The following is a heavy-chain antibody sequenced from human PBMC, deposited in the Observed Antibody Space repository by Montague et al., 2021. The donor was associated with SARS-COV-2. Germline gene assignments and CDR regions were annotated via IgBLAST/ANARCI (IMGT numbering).Heavy chain of an antibody. Sequence: CAISGDSVSSNHAAWNWIRQSPSRGLEWLGRTNYRSKWHHDYAASVKSRILIIPNTSENQFSLQLNSVTPEGTAVYYCARDAHIGSTVHFSGYGMEVRGEGTAVTVSS. D-gene: IGHD2-21*01. J-gene: IGHJ6*04. CDR2: TNYRSKWHH. CDR3: ARDAHIGSTVHFSGYGMEV. V-gene: IGHV6-1*01. CDR1: GDSVSSNHAA.